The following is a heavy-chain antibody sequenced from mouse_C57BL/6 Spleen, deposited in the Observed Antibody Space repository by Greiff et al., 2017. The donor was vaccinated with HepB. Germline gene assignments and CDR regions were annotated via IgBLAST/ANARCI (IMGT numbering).Heavy chain of an antibody. CDR1: GFSLTSYA. V-gene: IGHV2-9-1*01. CDR3: ARNFPTAQVYYFDY. Sequence: VKLMESGPGLVAPSQSLSITCTVSGFSLTSYAISWVRQPPGKGLEWLGVIWTGGGTNYNSALKSRLSISKDNSKSQVFLKMNSLQTDDTARYYCARNFPTAQVYYFDYWGQGTTLTVSS. CDR2: IWTGGGT. D-gene: IGHD3-2*02. J-gene: IGHJ2*01.